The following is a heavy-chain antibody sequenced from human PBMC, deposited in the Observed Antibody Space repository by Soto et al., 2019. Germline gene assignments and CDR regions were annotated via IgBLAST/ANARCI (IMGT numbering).Heavy chain of an antibody. CDR2: IYYSGST. Sequence: QVQLQESGPGLVKPSQTLSLTCTVSGGSISSGGYYWSWIRQHPGKGLEWIGYIYYSGSTYYNPSLKSRVTISVDTSKNQSSLKLSSVTAADTAVYYCAREYYYDSSGYYAEFDAFDIWGQGAMVTVSS. V-gene: IGHV4-31*03. CDR1: GGSISSGGYY. CDR3: AREYYYDSSGYYAEFDAFDI. D-gene: IGHD3-22*01. J-gene: IGHJ3*02.